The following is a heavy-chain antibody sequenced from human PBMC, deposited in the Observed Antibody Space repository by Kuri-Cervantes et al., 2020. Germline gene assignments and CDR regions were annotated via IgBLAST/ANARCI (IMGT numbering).Heavy chain of an antibody. J-gene: IGHJ4*02. V-gene: IGHV1-69*13. CDR3: AKGLNDYSYFDY. CDR1: GGTFSSYA. Sequence: SVKVSCKASGGTFSSYAISWVRQAPGQGLEWMGGIISIFGTANHAQKFQGRVTITADESTSTAYMELSSLRSEDTAVYYCAKGLNDYSYFDYWGQGTLVTVSS. D-gene: IGHD4-11*01. CDR2: IISIFGTA.